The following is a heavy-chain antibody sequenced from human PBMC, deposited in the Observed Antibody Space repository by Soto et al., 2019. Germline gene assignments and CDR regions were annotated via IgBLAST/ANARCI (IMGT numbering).Heavy chain of an antibody. J-gene: IGHJ4*02. D-gene: IGHD1-26*01. CDR3: AIHPHLMVGPTGQPSFDY. V-gene: IGHV1-3*01. Sequence: GASVKVSCKASGYTFTSYAMHWVRQAPGQRLEWMGWINAGNGNTKYSQKFQGRVTITRDTSASTAYMELSSLRSEDTAVYYCAIHPHLMVGPTGQPSFDYGGKETLFT. CDR1: GYTFTSYA. CDR2: INAGNGNT.